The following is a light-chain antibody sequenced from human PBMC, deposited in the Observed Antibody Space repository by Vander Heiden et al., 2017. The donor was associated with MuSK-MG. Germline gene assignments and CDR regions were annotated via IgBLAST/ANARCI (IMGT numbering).Light chain of an antibody. CDR1: QSVLYSSNNKNY. Sequence: DIVLTQSPDSLTVSLGERATINCKSSQSVLYSSNNKNYLAWYQQKPGQPPKLLIYWASTRESGVPDRFSGSGSGTEFTRTISSLQAEDVAVYYCQQYYSFALTFGGGTKVEIK. V-gene: IGKV4-1*01. CDR2: WAS. J-gene: IGKJ4*01. CDR3: QQYYSFALT.